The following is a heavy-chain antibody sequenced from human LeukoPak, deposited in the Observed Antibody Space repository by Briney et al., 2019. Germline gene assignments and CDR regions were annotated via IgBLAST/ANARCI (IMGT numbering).Heavy chain of an antibody. CDR1: GFIFSRYG. CDR2: ISGSGGTT. J-gene: IGHJ4*02. CDR3: AKDHLPGIVVADRDY. Sequence: GGSLRLSCAASGFIFSRYGMSWVRQAPGTGLEWVSAISGSGGTTYYADSVKGRFTISRDKSRNTLYLQINSLRAEDTAVYYCAKDHLPGIVVADRDYWGLGTLVTVSS. V-gene: IGHV3-23*01. D-gene: IGHD6-19*01.